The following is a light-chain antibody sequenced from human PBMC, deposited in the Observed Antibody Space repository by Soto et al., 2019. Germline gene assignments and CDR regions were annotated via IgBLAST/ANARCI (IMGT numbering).Light chain of an antibody. J-gene: IGKJ3*01. V-gene: IGKV3-11*01. CDR1: QSVSSS. Sequence: EIVLTQSPATLSLSPGERATLSCRASQSVSSSLAWYQQKRGQAPRLLIYEASKRATGIPARFSGSGSGTDFTLTISSLEPEDFALYYCQQRSNWPQFTFGPGTKVDIK. CDR3: QQRSNWPQFT. CDR2: EAS.